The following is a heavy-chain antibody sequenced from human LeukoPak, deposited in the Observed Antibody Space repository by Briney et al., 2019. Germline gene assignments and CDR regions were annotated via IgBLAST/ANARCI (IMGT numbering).Heavy chain of an antibody. CDR3: ARVIPVLHYYDSSDTPGHYFDY. Sequence: GSLRLSCAASGFTFSSYWMHWVRQAPGKGLVWVSRINSDGSSTSYADSVKGRFTISRDNAKNTLYLQMNSLRAEDTAVYYCARVIPVLHYYDSSDTPGHYFDYWGQGTLVTVSS. V-gene: IGHV3-74*01. CDR2: INSDGSST. D-gene: IGHD3-22*01. J-gene: IGHJ4*02. CDR1: GFTFSSYW.